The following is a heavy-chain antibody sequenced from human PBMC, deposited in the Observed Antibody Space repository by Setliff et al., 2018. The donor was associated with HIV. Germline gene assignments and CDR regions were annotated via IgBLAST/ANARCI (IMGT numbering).Heavy chain of an antibody. Sequence: PGGSLRLSCAASGFTFSSYAMAGVRQAPGKGLEWVSAISGSGGSTYYADSVKGRFTISRDKSKNTVYLQMYSLRAEDTALYYCAKDRVGYCSSISCPGGFDYWGQGTLVTVSS. D-gene: IGHD2-2*03. J-gene: IGHJ4*02. V-gene: IGHV3-23*01. CDR2: ISGSGGST. CDR3: AKDRVGYCSSISCPGGFDY. CDR1: GFTFSSYA.